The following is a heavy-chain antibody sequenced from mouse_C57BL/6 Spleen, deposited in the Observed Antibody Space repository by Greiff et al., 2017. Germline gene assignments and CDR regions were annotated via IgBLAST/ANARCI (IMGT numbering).Heavy chain of an antibody. CDR2: IHPNSGST. CDR3: ARPNYYVSSPVAY. V-gene: IGHV1-64*01. Sequence: VQLQQPGAELVKPGASVKLSCKASGYTFTSYWMHWVKQRPGQGLEWIGMIHPNSGSTNYNEKFKSKATLTVDKSSSTAYMQLSSLTSEDSAVYYCARPNYYVSSPVAYWGQGTLVTVSA. J-gene: IGHJ3*01. D-gene: IGHD1-1*01. CDR1: GYTFTSYW.